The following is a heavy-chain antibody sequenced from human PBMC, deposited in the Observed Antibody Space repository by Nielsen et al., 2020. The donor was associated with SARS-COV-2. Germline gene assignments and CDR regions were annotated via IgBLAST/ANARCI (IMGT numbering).Heavy chain of an antibody. CDR3: ARDDFWSGKAGYYYYGMDV. Sequence: ASVKVSCKASGYTFTSYAMHWVRQAPGQRLEWMGWINAGNGNTKYSQKFQGRVTITRDTSASTVYMELSSLRSEDTAVYYCARDDFWSGKAGYYYYGMDVWGQGTTVTVSS. V-gene: IGHV1-3*01. CDR2: INAGNGNT. D-gene: IGHD3-3*01. J-gene: IGHJ6*02. CDR1: GYTFTSYA.